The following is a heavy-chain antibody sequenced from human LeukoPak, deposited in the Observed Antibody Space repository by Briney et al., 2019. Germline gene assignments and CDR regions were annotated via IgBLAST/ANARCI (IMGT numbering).Heavy chain of an antibody. V-gene: IGHV3-43D*03. CDR1: GFNFGHYA. Sequence: GGSLRLSCAASGFNFGHYAMQWVRHAPGKGLEWVSLISWDASGTYYADSVKCRFTISRDNSKNSQSLQMNSLRPEDTALYYCAKERRGYYMDVWGKGTTVTVSS. CDR2: ISWDASGT. CDR3: AKERRGYYMDV. D-gene: IGHD3-10*01. J-gene: IGHJ6*03.